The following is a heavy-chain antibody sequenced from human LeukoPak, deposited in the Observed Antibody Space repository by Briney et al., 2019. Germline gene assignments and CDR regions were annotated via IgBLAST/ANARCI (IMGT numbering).Heavy chain of an antibody. CDR2: INHSGST. Sequence: SETLSLTCAVYGGSFSGYYWSWIRQPPGKGLEWIGEINHSGSTNYNPSLKSRVSISLDTSKNQFSLKLNSVTAADTAVYYCARHYGPWGQGTLVTVSS. J-gene: IGHJ5*02. CDR1: GGSFSGYY. V-gene: IGHV4-34*01. CDR3: ARHYGP. D-gene: IGHD3-16*01.